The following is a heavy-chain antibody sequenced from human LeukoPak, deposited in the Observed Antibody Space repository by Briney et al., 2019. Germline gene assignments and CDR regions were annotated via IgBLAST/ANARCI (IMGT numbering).Heavy chain of an antibody. CDR2: IYSGGST. J-gene: IGHJ4*02. CDR3: ARDSGYPYSSDC. V-gene: IGHV3-53*01. Sequence: SGGSLRLSCAASGFTFSNYPMNWVRQAPGKGLEWVSVIYSGGSTYYADSVKGRFTISRDNSKNTLYLQMNSLRAEDTAVYYCARDSGYPYSSDCWGQGTLVTVSS. CDR1: GFTFSNYP. D-gene: IGHD3-22*01.